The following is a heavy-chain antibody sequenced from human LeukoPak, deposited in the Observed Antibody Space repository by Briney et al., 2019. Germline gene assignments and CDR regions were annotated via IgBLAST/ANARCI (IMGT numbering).Heavy chain of an antibody. CDR2: ISGSGGST. Sequence: GGSLRLSCAASGFTFSSYAMSWVRQAPGKGLEWVSAISGSGGSTYYAGSVKGRFTISRDNSKNTLYLQMNSLRAEDTAVYYCAKVEAIGSMGVYYFDYWGQGTLVTVSS. V-gene: IGHV3-23*01. J-gene: IGHJ4*02. CDR3: AKVEAIGSMGVYYFDY. D-gene: IGHD1-26*01. CDR1: GFTFSSYA.